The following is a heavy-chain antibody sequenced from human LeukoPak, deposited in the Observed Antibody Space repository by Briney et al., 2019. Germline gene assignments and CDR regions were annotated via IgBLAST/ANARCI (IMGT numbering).Heavy chain of an antibody. V-gene: IGHV1-2*02. CDR1: GYTFTGYY. D-gene: IGHD6-6*01. CDR2: INPNSGGT. Sequence: GSVKVSCKASGYTFTGYYMHWVRQAPGQGLEWMGWINPNSGGTNYAQKFQGRVTMTRDTSISTAYMELSRLRSDDTAVYYCARSRIAAGDAFDIWGQGTMVTVSS. J-gene: IGHJ3*02. CDR3: ARSRIAAGDAFDI.